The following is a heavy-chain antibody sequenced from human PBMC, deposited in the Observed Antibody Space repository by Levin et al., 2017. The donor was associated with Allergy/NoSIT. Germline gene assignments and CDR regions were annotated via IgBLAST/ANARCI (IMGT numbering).Heavy chain of an antibody. Sequence: SQTLSLTCTVSGGSISSAGYYWSWIRQHPGKGLEWIGYIYYSGSTYYNPSLKSRVTISIDTSKNQLSLKLSSVTAADTAVYYCARGGSRVGGLDVWGQGTTVTVSS. CDR2: IYYSGST. J-gene: IGHJ6*02. CDR3: ARGGSRVGGLDV. D-gene: IGHD3-16*01. V-gene: IGHV4-31*03. CDR1: GGSISSAGYY.